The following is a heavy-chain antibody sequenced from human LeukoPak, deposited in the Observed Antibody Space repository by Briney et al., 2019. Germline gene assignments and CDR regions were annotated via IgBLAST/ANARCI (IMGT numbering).Heavy chain of an antibody. CDR2: IRSNSYGGTT. J-gene: IGHJ4*02. CDR1: GFTFGDYA. D-gene: IGHD3-10*01. CDR3: TRYRGYFDY. V-gene: IGHV3-49*04. Sequence: GRSLRLSCTASGFTFGDYAMNWVRQAPGKGLEWVGFIRSNSYGGTTEYAASVKGRFTISRDDSKSIAYLQMNSLKTEDTAVYYCTRYRGYFDYWGQGTLDTVSS.